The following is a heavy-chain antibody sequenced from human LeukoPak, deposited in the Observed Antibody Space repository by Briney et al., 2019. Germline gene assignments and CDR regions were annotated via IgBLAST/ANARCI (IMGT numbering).Heavy chain of an antibody. V-gene: IGHV4-31*03. J-gene: IGHJ4*02. D-gene: IGHD6-19*01. CDR3: ARDYRRSSGWYGFDY. CDR2: IYYSGST. Sequence: SQTLSLTCTVSGGSISSGGYYWSWLRQHPGKGLEWIGYIYYSGSTYYNPSLKSRVTIPVDTSKNQFSLKLSSVTAADTAVYYCARDYRRSSGWYGFDYWGQGTLVTVSS. CDR1: GGSISSGGYY.